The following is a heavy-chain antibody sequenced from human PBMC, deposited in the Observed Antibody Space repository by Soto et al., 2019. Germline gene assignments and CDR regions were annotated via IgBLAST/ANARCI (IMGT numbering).Heavy chain of an antibody. CDR2: IYPGDSDT. Sequence: PGESLKISCEGSGNTFAISCIGWVRQMPGKGLEWMGIIYPGDSDTRYSPSFQGHVTISADKSISTAYLQWRSLKASDTAMYYCARAIRYIYGYYFDSWGQGTLVTVSS. D-gene: IGHD5-18*01. V-gene: IGHV5-51*01. CDR1: GNTFAISC. J-gene: IGHJ4*02. CDR3: ARAIRYIYGYYFDS.